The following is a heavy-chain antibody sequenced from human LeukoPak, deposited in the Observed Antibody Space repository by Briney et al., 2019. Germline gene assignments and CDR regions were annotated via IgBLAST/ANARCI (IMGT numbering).Heavy chain of an antibody. Sequence: SVKVSCKASGGTFSSYAISWVRQAPGQGLEWMGRIIPIFGTANYAQKFQGGVTITTDESTSTAYMELSSLRSEDTAVYYCARDRYGSGVHVDYWGQGTLVTASS. CDR1: GGTFSSYA. CDR3: ARDRYGSGVHVDY. J-gene: IGHJ4*02. V-gene: IGHV1-69*05. D-gene: IGHD3-10*01. CDR2: IIPIFGTA.